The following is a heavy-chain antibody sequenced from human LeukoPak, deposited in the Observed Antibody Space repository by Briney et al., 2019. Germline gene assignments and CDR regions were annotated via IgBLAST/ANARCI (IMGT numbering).Heavy chain of an antibody. CDR3: TTDGPWELHPLFPPFDY. CDR2: IKSKTDGGTT. D-gene: IGHD1-26*01. CDR1: GFTSSNAC. J-gene: IGHJ4*02. V-gene: IGHV3-15*01. Sequence: GGSLRLSCAASGFTSSNACMSWVRQAPGEGVEWVGRIKSKTDGGTTDYAAPVKSRFTLSREDSKNTQCLQMNSLRNENTPAYCCTTDGPWELHPLFPPFDYWGQGTLVTVSS.